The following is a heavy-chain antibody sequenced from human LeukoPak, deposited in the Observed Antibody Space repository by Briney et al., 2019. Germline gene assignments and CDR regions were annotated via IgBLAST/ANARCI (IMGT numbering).Heavy chain of an antibody. CDR3: ARGLRFLEWTTNWFDP. V-gene: IGHV4-61*02. CDR1: GGSISSGSYY. Sequence: SGTLSLTCTVSGGSISSGSYYWSWIRQPAGKGLEWIGRIYTSGSTNYNPSLKSRVTISVDTSKNQFSLKLSSVTAADTAVYYCARGLRFLEWTTNWFDPWGQGTLVTVSS. D-gene: IGHD3-3*01. CDR2: IYTSGST. J-gene: IGHJ5*02.